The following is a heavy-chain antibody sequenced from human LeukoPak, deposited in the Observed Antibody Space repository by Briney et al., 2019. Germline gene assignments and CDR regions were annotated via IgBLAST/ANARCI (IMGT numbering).Heavy chain of an antibody. CDR2: IKEDGTRK. D-gene: IGHD3-3*01. Sequence: GGSLRLSCVASGFTVDTYWMSWVRQAPGKGLDWVAHIKEDGTRKYYVDSVRGRFTISRDNAKNTLYLQMNSLRAEDTAVYYCARDREYYDFWSGYSYYYGMDVWGQGTTVTVSS. J-gene: IGHJ6*02. CDR3: ARDREYYDFWSGYSYYYGMDV. CDR1: GFTVDTYW. V-gene: IGHV3-7*03.